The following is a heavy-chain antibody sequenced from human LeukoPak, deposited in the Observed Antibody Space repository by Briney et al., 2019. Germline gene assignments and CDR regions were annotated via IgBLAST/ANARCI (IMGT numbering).Heavy chain of an antibody. Sequence: SETLSLTCTVSGGSISSSSYYWGWIRQPPGKGLEWIGSIYYRGSTYYNPSLKSRVTISVDTSKNHFSLKLSSVTAADTALYYCARHEWGITNAFDIWGQGTMVTVSS. CDR3: ARHEWGITNAFDI. CDR1: GGSISSSSYY. CDR2: IYYRGST. D-gene: IGHD1-14*01. V-gene: IGHV4-39*01. J-gene: IGHJ3*02.